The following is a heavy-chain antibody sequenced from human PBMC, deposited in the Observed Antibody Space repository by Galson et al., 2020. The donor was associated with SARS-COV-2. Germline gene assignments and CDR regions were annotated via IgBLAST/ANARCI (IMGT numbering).Heavy chain of an antibody. CDR2: LYWHDDK. D-gene: IGHD3-10*01. CDR3: AHNFFGSGRTGY. Sequence: SGPTLLKPTHTLTLTCTFSGFSLRTGAVGVGWIRQPPGKALEWLALLYWHDDKPYTPSLKTSLTITKDTSKNQVVLTVTNVDPLDTATYYCAHNFFGSGRTGYWGQGTLVTVSS. V-gene: IGHV2-5*01. CDR1: GFSLRTGAVG. J-gene: IGHJ4*02.